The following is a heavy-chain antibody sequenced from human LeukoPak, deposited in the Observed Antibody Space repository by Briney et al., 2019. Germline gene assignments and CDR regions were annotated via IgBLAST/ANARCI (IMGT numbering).Heavy chain of an antibody. J-gene: IGHJ5*02. CDR2: LSASGSST. V-gene: IGHV3-23*01. D-gene: IGHD3-22*01. CDR1: GFTFSSYA. Sequence: GGSLRLSCAASGFTFSSYAMSWVRQAPGKGLEWVSALSASGSSTYYADSVKGRFTVSRDNSKNTLYLQMSSLRAEDTAVYYCAKNQGDYDSGTSSNWFDPWGQGTLVTVSS. CDR3: AKNQGDYDSGTSSNWFDP.